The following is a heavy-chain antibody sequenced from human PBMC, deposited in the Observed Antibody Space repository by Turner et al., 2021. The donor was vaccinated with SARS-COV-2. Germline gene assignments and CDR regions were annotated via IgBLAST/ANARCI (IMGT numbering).Heavy chain of an antibody. CDR1: GFTFSSHG. CDR3: ARVPSSSWYFDY. J-gene: IGHJ4*02. D-gene: IGHD6-13*01. V-gene: IGHV3-30*03. Sequence: QVQLVESGGGVVQPGRSLRLSCAASGFTFSSHGMHWVRQAPGKGLEWVAVISYDGSNKHYADSVKGRFTISRDNSKNTLYLQMNSLRAEDTAVYYCARVPSSSWYFDYWGQGTLVTVSS. CDR2: ISYDGSNK.